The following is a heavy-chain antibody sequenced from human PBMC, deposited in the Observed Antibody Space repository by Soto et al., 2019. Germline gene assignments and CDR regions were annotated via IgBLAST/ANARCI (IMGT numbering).Heavy chain of an antibody. Sequence: GGSLRLSCAASGFTFSNYAMHWVRQAPGKGLEWVAVISYDGSNKYYADSVKGRFTISRDESKNTLYLQMNSLRAEDTAVYYCARDGGGNSGPYYYYGMDVWGQGTTVTV. J-gene: IGHJ6*02. CDR1: GFTFSNYA. V-gene: IGHV3-30-3*01. D-gene: IGHD5-12*01. CDR2: ISYDGSNK. CDR3: ARDGGGNSGPYYYYGMDV.